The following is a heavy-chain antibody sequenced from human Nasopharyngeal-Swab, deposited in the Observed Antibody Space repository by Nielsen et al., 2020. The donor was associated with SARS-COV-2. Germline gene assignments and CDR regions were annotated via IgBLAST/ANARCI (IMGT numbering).Heavy chain of an antibody. D-gene: IGHD6-19*01. V-gene: IGHV3-23*01. J-gene: IGHJ4*02. CDR1: ALTFSTSA. CDR3: SGAGGTSGWYEY. CDR2: IGGSGTIT. Sequence: GGSLRLSCAASALTFSTSAMSWVRQAPGKGPEWVSLIGGSGTITYYVDSVKGRFTISRDNSKNMVYLQMNNLRAEDTAIYYCSGAGGTSGWYEYWGRGTLVTVSS.